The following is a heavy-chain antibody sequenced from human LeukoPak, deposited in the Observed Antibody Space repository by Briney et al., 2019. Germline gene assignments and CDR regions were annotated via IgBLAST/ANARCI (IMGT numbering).Heavy chain of an antibody. J-gene: IGHJ4*02. CDR1: GGSISSFY. Sequence: SETLSLTCTVSGGSISSFYWNWIRQPPGKGLEWLGYIYYSGSTNYNPSLKSRVTISVDTSKNQFSLKLSSVTAADTAVYYCASEYGSGSYYNYYWGQGTLVTVSS. D-gene: IGHD3-10*01. CDR3: ASEYGSGSYYNYY. CDR2: IYYSGST. V-gene: IGHV4-59*01.